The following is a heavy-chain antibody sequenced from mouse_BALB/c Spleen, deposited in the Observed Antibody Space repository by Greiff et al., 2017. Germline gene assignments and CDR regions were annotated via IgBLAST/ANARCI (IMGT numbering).Heavy chain of an antibody. CDR2: ISDGGSYT. Sequence: EVKVEESGGGLVKPGGSLKLSCAASGFTFSDYYMYWVRQTPEKRLEWVATISDGGSYTYYPDSVKGRFTISRDNAKNNLYLQMSSLKSEDTAMYYCARDGRDGFAYWGQGTLVTVSA. D-gene: IGHD3-3*01. V-gene: IGHV5-4*02. J-gene: IGHJ3*01. CDR1: GFTFSDYY. CDR3: ARDGRDGFAY.